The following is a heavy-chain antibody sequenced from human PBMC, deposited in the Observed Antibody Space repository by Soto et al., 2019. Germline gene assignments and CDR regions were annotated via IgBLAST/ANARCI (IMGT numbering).Heavy chain of an antibody. J-gene: IGHJ5*02. Sequence: QVQLVQSGAEVKKPGASVKVSCKASGYTFTSYDINWVRQATGQGLEYLGWMNPNSGNTGYVQKFQGRVTMTRDTAIRTAYMGLSSLRSEDTAVYYCARGMKYGDYSMWFDPWGQGTLVTVSS. CDR1: GYTFTSYD. CDR2: MNPNSGNT. CDR3: ARGMKYGDYSMWFDP. V-gene: IGHV1-8*01. D-gene: IGHD4-17*01.